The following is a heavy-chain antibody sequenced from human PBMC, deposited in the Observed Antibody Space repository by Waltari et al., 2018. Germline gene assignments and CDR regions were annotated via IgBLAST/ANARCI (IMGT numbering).Heavy chain of an antibody. CDR3: ARATFGDLFLFDF. CDR2: ISYSGST. V-gene: IGHV4-31*03. J-gene: IGHJ4*02. D-gene: IGHD3-10*01. CDR1: GDSISSVYSC. Sequence: QVQLQESGPGLVKASQTLSLTCTVSGDSISSVYSCWNWIRQHPGKGLEWIGYISYSGSTYYNPSLNSRVTISVETSQNQFSLKLSSVTAADTAVYYCARATFGDLFLFDFWGPGTLVSVSS.